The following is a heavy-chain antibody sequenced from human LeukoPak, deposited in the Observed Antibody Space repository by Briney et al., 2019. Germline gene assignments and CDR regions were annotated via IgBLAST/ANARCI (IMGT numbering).Heavy chain of an antibody. J-gene: IGHJ4*02. CDR2: IWYDGSNK. D-gene: IGHD1-7*01. CDR1: GFTFSSYG. CDR3: ARSWNYVGIDY. V-gene: IGHV3-33*01. Sequence: GGSLRLSCAASGFTFSSYGMHWARQAPGKGLEWVAVIWYDGSNKYYADSVKGRFTISRDNSKNTLYLQMNSLRAEDTAVYYCARSWNYVGIDYWGQGTLVTVSS.